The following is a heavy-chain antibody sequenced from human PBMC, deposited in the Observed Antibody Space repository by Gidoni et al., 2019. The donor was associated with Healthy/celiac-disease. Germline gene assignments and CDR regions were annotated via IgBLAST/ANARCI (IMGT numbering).Heavy chain of an antibody. V-gene: IGHV1-69*06. CDR3: ARGNLDIVVVPAANYWYFDL. D-gene: IGHD2-2*03. Sequence: QVQLVQSGAEVKKPGSSVKVSCKASGGTFSSYAISWVRQAPGQGLEWMGGIIPIFGTANYAQKFQGRVTITADKSTSTAYMELSSLRSEDTAVYYCARGNLDIVVVPAANYWYFDLWGRGTLVTVSS. CDR2: IIPIFGTA. J-gene: IGHJ2*01. CDR1: GGTFSSYA.